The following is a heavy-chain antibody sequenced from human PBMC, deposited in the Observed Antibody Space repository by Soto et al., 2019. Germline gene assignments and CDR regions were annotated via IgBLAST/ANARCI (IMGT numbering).Heavy chain of an antibody. CDR1: GFTFSSYD. D-gene: IGHD6-13*01. Sequence: GGSLRLSCAASGFTFSSYDMHWVRQATGKGLEWVSAIGTAGDTYYPGSVKGRFTISRENAKNSLYLQMNSLRAGDTAVYYCERGRAYSLYMAVWGKGTTVPVSS. J-gene: IGHJ6*03. V-gene: IGHV3-13*01. CDR3: ERGRAYSLYMAV. CDR2: IGTAGDT.